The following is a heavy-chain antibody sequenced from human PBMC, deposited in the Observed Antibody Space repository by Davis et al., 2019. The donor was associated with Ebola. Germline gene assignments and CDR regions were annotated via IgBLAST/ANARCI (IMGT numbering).Heavy chain of an antibody. D-gene: IGHD3-3*01. CDR1: GYTFTDYW. Sequence: KVSCKASGYTFTDYWIGWVRQMPGKGLEWMGLMHPRNSDTRYSPSFLGQVTISADKSTSTTYLQWSSLKDSDTAMYYCARYYGPFDYWGQGTLVTVSS. CDR3: ARYYGPFDY. V-gene: IGHV5-51*01. CDR2: MHPRNSDT. J-gene: IGHJ4*02.